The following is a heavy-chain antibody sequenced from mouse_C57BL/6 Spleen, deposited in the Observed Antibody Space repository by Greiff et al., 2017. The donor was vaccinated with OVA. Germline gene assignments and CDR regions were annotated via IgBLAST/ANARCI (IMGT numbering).Heavy chain of an antibody. CDR1: GYTFTDYY. CDR3: ARREVYDYSWYFDV. D-gene: IGHD2-4*01. CDR2: IGPGSGST. Sequence: QVQLQQSGAELVKPGASVTISCKASGYTFTDYYINWVTQRPGQGLEWIGKIGPGSGSTYYNEKFKGQVTLTADKSYSPAYMQLRSLTSEDSAVYVCARREVYDYSWYFDVWGPGTTVTVSS. J-gene: IGHJ1*01. V-gene: IGHV1-77*01.